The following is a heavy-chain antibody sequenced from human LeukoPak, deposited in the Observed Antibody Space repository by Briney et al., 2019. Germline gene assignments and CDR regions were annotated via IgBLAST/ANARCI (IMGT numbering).Heavy chain of an antibody. D-gene: IGHD6-13*01. CDR2: ISWNSGSI. CDR3: ARLRGIAAAGSDY. J-gene: IGHJ4*02. V-gene: IGHV3-9*01. Sequence: GRSLRLSCAASGFTFDDYAMHWVRQAPGKGLEWVSGISWNSGSIGYADSVKGRFTISRDNAKNSLYLQMNSLRAEDTAVYYCARLRGIAAAGSDYWGQGTLVTVSS. CDR1: GFTFDDYA.